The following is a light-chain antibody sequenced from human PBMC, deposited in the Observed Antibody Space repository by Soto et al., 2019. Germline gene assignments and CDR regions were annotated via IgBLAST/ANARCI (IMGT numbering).Light chain of an antibody. CDR1: RDIRNF. CDR3: QQSFHTPAIS. CDR2: AAS. J-gene: IGKJ4*01. Sequence: DILMTQSPSSLSASVKDRVTITCRASRDIRNFLNWYQQTPGKAPKLLIYAASSLQGGVPARFSGSGSGTEFTLTISSLQPEDAATYYCQQSFHTPAISFGGGTKVEI. V-gene: IGKV1-39*01.